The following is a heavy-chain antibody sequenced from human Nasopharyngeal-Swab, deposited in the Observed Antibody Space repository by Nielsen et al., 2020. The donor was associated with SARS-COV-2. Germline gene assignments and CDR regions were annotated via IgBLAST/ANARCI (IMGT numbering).Heavy chain of an antibody. V-gene: IGHV3-74*01. CDR2: INSDGSST. CDR3: ARGGSYDFWSGYCFDY. J-gene: IGHJ4*02. Sequence: GGSLRLSCAASGFTFSSYWMHWVRQAPGKGLVWVSRINSDGSSTSYADSVKGRFTISRDNAKNTLYLQMNSLRAEDTAVYYCARGGSYDFWSGYCFDYWGQRTPVTVSS. CDR1: GFTFSSYW. D-gene: IGHD3-3*01.